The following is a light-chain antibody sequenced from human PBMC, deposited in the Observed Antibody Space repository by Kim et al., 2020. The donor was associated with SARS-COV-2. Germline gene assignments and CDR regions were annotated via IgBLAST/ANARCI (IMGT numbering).Light chain of an antibody. J-gene: IGLJ1*01. Sequence: ELTQPPSASGTPGQRVTISCSGSTSNIGSNYVYWYQQLPGMAPKLLIYRNNQRPSGVPDRFSGSKSGTSASLAISGLRSEVEADYYCAAWDDSLRGYVFGNGTKVTVL. CDR3: AAWDDSLRGYV. V-gene: IGLV1-47*01. CDR2: RNN. CDR1: TSNIGSNY.